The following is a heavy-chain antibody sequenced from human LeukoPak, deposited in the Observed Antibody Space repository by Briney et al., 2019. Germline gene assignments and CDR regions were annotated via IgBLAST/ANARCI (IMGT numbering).Heavy chain of an antibody. CDR3: AKVMVTAIHPADY. D-gene: IGHD2-21*02. V-gene: IGHV3-23*01. Sequence: GSLRLSCAAPGFTFSSYAMSWVRQAPGKGLEWVSAISGSGGSTYYADSVKGRFTISRDNSKNTLYLQMDSLRAEDTAVYYCAKVMVTAIHPADYWGQGTLVTVSS. J-gene: IGHJ4*02. CDR1: GFTFSSYA. CDR2: ISGSGGST.